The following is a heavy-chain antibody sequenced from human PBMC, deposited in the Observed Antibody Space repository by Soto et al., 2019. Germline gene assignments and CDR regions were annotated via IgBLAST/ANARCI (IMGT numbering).Heavy chain of an antibody. Sequence: GGSLRLSCAASGFTFSSYAMSWVRQAPGKGLEWVSAISGSGGSTYYADSVKGRFTISRDNSKNTLYLQMNSLRAEDTAVYYCAKVYSNRGYYYYYMDVWGKGTSVTVSS. CDR1: GFTFSSYA. D-gene: IGHD4-4*01. J-gene: IGHJ6*03. CDR2: ISGSGGST. CDR3: AKVYSNRGYYYYYMDV. V-gene: IGHV3-23*01.